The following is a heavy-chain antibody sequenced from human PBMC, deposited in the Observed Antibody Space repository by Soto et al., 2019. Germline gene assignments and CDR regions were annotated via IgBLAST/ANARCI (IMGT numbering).Heavy chain of an antibody. V-gene: IGHV4-39*01. J-gene: IGHJ4*02. CDR1: GGSISSSSYY. CDR2: IFYSGST. Sequence: SETLSLTCTVSGGSISSSSYYWGWIRQPPGKGLEWIGSIFYSGSTYYNPSLKSRVTISVDTSKNQFSLKLSSVTAADTAVYYCARRWGRTFDYWGQGTLVT. D-gene: IGHD7-27*01. CDR3: ARRWGRTFDY.